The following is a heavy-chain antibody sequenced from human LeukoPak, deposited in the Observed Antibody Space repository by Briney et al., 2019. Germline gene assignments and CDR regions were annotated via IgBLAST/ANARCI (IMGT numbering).Heavy chain of an antibody. V-gene: IGHV4-39*07. J-gene: IGHJ5*02. CDR3: ASRVLMVYPNWFDP. CDR2: TYYSGST. Sequence: SETLSLTCTVSGGSISSSSYYWGWIRQPPGKGLEWIGSTYYSGSTYYNPSLKSRDTISVDTSKNQFSLKLTSVTAADTAVYYCASRVLMVYPNWFDPWGQGTLVTVSS. CDR1: GGSISSSSYY. D-gene: IGHD2-8*01.